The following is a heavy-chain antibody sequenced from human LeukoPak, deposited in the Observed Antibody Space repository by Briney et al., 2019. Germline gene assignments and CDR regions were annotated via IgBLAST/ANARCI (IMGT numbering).Heavy chain of an antibody. D-gene: IGHD1-26*01. V-gene: IGHV4-34*01. CDR2: INHSGST. CDR3: ARERRSGSYFLHTADGMDV. J-gene: IGHJ6*02. CDR1: GGSFSGYY. Sequence: SETLSLTCAVYGGSFSGYYWSWIRQPPGKGLEWIGEINHSGSTNYNPSLKSRVTISVDTSKNQFSLKLSSVTAADTAVYYCARERRSGSYFLHTADGMDVWGQGTTVTVSS.